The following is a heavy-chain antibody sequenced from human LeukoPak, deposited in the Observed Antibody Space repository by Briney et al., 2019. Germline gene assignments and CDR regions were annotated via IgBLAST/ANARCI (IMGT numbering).Heavy chain of an antibody. CDR1: GFTFSSYY. Sequence: PGGSLRLSCAASGFTFSSYYINWVRQAPGKGLEWVSGINSGGSTSYADSVKGRFTISRDNSKNTLYLQMNSLRAEDTAVYYCARTGGYRFDPWGRGTLVTVSS. J-gene: IGHJ5*02. D-gene: IGHD6-13*01. V-gene: IGHV3-53*01. CDR3: ARTGGYRFDP. CDR2: INSGGST.